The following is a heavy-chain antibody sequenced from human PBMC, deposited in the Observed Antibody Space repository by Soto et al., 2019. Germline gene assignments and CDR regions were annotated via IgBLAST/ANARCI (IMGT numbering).Heavy chain of an antibody. D-gene: IGHD3-16*01. CDR2: IYYSGST. CDR1: GGSVSSGSYY. V-gene: IGHV4-61*01. CDR3: ASNMDYENYAMDV. J-gene: IGHJ6*02. Sequence: SETLSLTCTVSGGSVSSGSYYWSWIRQPPGKGLEWIGYIYYSGSTNYNPSLKSRVTISVDTSKNQFSLKLSSVTAADTAVYYCASNMDYENYAMDVWGQGTTVTVSS.